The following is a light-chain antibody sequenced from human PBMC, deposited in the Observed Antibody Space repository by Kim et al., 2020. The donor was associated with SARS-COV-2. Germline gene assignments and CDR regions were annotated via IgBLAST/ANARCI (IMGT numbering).Light chain of an antibody. V-gene: IGLV2-14*04. CDR3: SSFTTSSTWV. CDR2: DIT. CDR1: SSDVGANNF. J-gene: IGLJ3*02. Sequence: GQTITISCTGTSSDVGANNFVSWYQQHPGRAPKLMIYDITERPSGIANRFSGSKSGNTASLTISGLQAEDEADYHCSSFTTSSTWVFGGGTQLTVL.